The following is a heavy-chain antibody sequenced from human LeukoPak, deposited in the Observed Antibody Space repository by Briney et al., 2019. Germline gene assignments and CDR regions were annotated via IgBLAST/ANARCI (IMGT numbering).Heavy chain of an antibody. CDR3: ARVATSGY. CDR2: ISSSSNDM. V-gene: IGHV3-21*01. Sequence: GGSLRLSCAASGFTFSTYSMNWVRQVPGKGLEWVSSISSSSNDMYYADSVKGRFTISRDNAKNSLYLQMNSLRAEDTGVYYCARVATSGYRGQGTLVTVSS. J-gene: IGHJ4*02. CDR1: GFTFSTYS. D-gene: IGHD7-27*01.